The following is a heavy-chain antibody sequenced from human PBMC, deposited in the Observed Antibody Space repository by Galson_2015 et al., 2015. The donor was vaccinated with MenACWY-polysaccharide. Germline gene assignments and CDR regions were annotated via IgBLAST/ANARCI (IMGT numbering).Heavy chain of an antibody. V-gene: IGHV1-8*02. J-gene: IGHJ4*02. D-gene: IGHD2-21*02. CDR1: GYTFTGYY. CDR2: MNPNSHNT. Sequence: SVKVSCKASGYTFTGYYMHWVRQAPGQGLGWMGWMNPNSHNTGSAQKFQGRVTMTSDTSINTAYMELTSLRSDDTAVYYCARAVGDLDYWGQGTLVTVSS. CDR3: ARAVGDLDY.